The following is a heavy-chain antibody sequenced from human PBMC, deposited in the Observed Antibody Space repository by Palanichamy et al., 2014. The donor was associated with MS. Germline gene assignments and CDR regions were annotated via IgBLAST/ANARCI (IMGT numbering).Heavy chain of an antibody. CDR3: ARAGSGEEGPWRFDY. CDR2: ISYDGSNK. D-gene: IGHD1-14*01. V-gene: IGHV3-30*04. J-gene: IGHJ4*02. Sequence: QVQLVESGRGVVQPGRSLRLSCAASGFTFSSYAMHWVRQAPGKGLEWVAVISYDGSNKYYTDSVKGRFTISRDNSKNTLYLQMNSLRAEDTAVYYCARAGSGEEGPWRFDYWGQGTLVTVSS. CDR1: GFTFSSYA.